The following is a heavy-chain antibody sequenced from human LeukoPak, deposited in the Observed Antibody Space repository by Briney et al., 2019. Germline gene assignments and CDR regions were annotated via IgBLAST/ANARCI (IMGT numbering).Heavy chain of an antibody. Sequence: SETLSLTCTVSGGSISSSSYYWGWIRQPPGKGLEWIGSIYYSGSTYYNPSLKSRVTISVDTSKNQFSLKLSSVTAADTAVYYCARGVPLRAFDTWGQGTMVTVSS. V-gene: IGHV4-39*01. CDR1: GGSISSSSYY. J-gene: IGHJ3*02. CDR2: IYYSGST. D-gene: IGHD3-16*01. CDR3: ARGVPLRAFDT.